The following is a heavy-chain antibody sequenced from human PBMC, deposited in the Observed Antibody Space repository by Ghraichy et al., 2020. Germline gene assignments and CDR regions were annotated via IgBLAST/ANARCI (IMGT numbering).Heavy chain of an antibody. J-gene: IGHJ5*02. CDR3: AYRPGLPVLGLDH. Sequence: ASVKVSCKASGHVFTDYAMHWVRQAPGQRLEWMGWINNGNGDTKYSQKFQGRVTVTRDISATTAYMDLSSLTSEDTAMYYCAYRPGLPVLGLDHWGKGTPLTVSS. D-gene: IGHD2-15*01. V-gene: IGHV1-3*04. CDR1: GHVFTDYA. CDR2: INNGNGDT.